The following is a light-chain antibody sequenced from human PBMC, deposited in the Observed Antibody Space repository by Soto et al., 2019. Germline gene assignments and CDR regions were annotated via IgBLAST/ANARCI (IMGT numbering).Light chain of an antibody. CDR2: EVN. V-gene: IGLV2-8*01. Sequence: QAVVTQPPSASGSPGQSVAISCTGTSSDVGGYNYVSWYQQHPGKAPKLMIYEVNKRPSGVPDRFSGSKSGNTASLTVSGLQAEDEAHYYCSSYAGSSNVFGTGTKLTVL. J-gene: IGLJ1*01. CDR1: SSDVGGYNY. CDR3: SSYAGSSNV.